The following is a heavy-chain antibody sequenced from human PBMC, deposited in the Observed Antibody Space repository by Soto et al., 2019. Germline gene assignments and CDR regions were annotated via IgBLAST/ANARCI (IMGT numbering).Heavy chain of an antibody. Sequence: SETLSLTCTVSGGSVSSGSYYWSWIRQPPGKGLEWIGYIYYSGSTNYNPSLKSRVTISVDTSKNQFSLKLSSVTAADTAVYYCARDSSSWYVGQFDYWGQGTLVTVSS. V-gene: IGHV4-61*01. CDR3: ARDSSSWYVGQFDY. CDR1: GGSVSSGSYY. J-gene: IGHJ4*02. D-gene: IGHD6-13*01. CDR2: IYYSGST.